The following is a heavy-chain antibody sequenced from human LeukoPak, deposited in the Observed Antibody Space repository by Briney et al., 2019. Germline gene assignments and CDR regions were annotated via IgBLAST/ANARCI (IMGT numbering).Heavy chain of an antibody. CDR2: INWNGDST. CDR3: AGRGYCSGGSCYSAAFDI. Sequence: GGSLRLSCAASGFTFDDHGMSWVRQAPGKGLEWVSGINWNGDSTGYADSVKGRFTISRDNAKNSLYLQMNSLRAEDTALYYCAGRGYCSGGSCYSAAFDIWGQGTMVTVSS. J-gene: IGHJ3*02. D-gene: IGHD2-15*01. CDR1: GFTFDDHG. V-gene: IGHV3-20*04.